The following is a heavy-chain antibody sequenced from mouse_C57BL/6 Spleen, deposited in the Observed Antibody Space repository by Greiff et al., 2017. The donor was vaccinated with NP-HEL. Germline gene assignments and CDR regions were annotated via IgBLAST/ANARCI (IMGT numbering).Heavy chain of an antibody. CDR3: TREGVRSWYFDV. V-gene: IGHV1-5*01. CDR2: IYPGNSDT. CDR1: GYTFTSYW. J-gene: IGHJ1*03. Sequence: VQLKESGTVLARPGASVKMSCKTSGYTFTSYWMHWVKQRPGQGLEWIGAIYPGNSDTSYNQKFKGKAKLTAVPSASTAYMELSSLTNEDSAVYYCTREGVRSWYFDVWGTGTTVTVSS. D-gene: IGHD2-1*01.